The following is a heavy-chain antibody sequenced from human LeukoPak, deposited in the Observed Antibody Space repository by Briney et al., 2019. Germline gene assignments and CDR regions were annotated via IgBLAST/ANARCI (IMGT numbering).Heavy chain of an antibody. Sequence: ASVKVSCKASGYTFTSYGISWVRQAPGQGLEWMGWISAYNGNTNYAQKLQGRVTMTTDTSTSTAYMELRGLRSDDTAVYYCARVGRREMYYDFWSGYYWDYWGQGTLVTVSS. J-gene: IGHJ4*02. V-gene: IGHV1-18*01. CDR3: ARVGRREMYYDFWSGYYWDY. CDR2: ISAYNGNT. CDR1: GYTFTSYG. D-gene: IGHD3-3*01.